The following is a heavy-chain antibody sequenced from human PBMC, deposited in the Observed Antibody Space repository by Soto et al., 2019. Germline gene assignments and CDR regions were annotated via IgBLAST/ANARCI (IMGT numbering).Heavy chain of an antibody. Sequence: QITLKESGPTLVKPTQTLTLTCTFSGFSLSTSGVGVGWIRQPPGKALEWLALIYWNDDKRYSPSLKSRITITEDPSKNQGVLTMTNMDPVDTATYYCAHRQGYYYDSSGPEDAFEIWGQGTMVTVSS. CDR3: AHRQGYYYDSSGPEDAFEI. V-gene: IGHV2-5*01. CDR1: GFSLSTSGVG. J-gene: IGHJ3*02. CDR2: IYWNDDK. D-gene: IGHD3-22*01.